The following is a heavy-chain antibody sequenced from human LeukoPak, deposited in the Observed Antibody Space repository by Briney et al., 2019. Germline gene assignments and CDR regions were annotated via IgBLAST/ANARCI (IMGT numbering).Heavy chain of an antibody. V-gene: IGHV1-18*04. CDR3: ARDYRGEYWFDP. CDR1: GYTFTGYY. CDR2: ISAYNGNT. D-gene: IGHD3-16*01. J-gene: IGHJ5*02. Sequence: ASVTVSCKASGYTFTGYYMHWVRQAPGQGLEWMGWISAYNGNTNYAQKLQGRVTMTTDTSTSTAYMELRSLRSDDTAVYYCARDYRGEYWFDPWGQGTLVTVSS.